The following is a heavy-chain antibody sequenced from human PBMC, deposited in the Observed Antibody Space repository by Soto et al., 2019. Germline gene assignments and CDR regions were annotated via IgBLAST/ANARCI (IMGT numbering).Heavy chain of an antibody. Sequence: SVQVSCKASGGTFSSYAISWVRQAPGQGLEWMGGIIPIFGTANYAQKFQGRVTITADESTSTAYMELSSLRSEDTAVYYCAGPTKDYGSGMYYYGMDVWGQGTTVTVSS. CDR1: GGTFSSYA. V-gene: IGHV1-69*13. J-gene: IGHJ6*02. D-gene: IGHD3-10*01. CDR2: IIPIFGTA. CDR3: AGPTKDYGSGMYYYGMDV.